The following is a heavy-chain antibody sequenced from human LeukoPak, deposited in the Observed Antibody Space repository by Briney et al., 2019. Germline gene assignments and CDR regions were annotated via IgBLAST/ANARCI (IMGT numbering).Heavy chain of an antibody. CDR2: ISSSSTYI. CDR3: ARDKGGYYYDSSGFDY. D-gene: IGHD3-22*01. J-gene: IGHJ4*02. Sequence: GGSLRLSCEASGFTFSSYSMNWVRQAPGKGLEWVSSISSSSTYIYYADSLKGRFTISRDNANNSLYLQVNSLRAEDTAVYYCARDKGGYYYDSSGFDYWGQGTLVTVSS. V-gene: IGHV3-21*01. CDR1: GFTFSSYS.